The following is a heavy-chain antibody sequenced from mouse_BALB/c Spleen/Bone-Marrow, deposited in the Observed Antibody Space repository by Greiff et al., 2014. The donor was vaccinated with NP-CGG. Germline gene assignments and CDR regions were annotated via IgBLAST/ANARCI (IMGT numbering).Heavy chain of an antibody. Sequence: QVQLQQSGAELVKPGASVKISCKATGYTFSSYWIEWVKQRPGHGLEWIGEILPGSGSTNYNEKFKGKATSTADTSSNTAYMQLSSLTSEYSAVYYGAGGGVGGGYWYFDVWGAGTTVTVSS. CDR1: GYTFSSYW. CDR3: AGGGVGGGYWYFDV. CDR2: ILPGSGST. D-gene: IGHD1-1*02. V-gene: IGHV1-9*01. J-gene: IGHJ1*01.